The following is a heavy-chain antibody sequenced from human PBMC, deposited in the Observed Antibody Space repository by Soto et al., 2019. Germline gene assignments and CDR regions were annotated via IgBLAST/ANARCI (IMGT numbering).Heavy chain of an antibody. CDR3: ARDQVGGDY. Sequence: PSETLSLTCTVYGGSISSYYWSWIRQPPGKGLEWIGYIYYSGSTNYNPSLKSRVTISVDTSKNQFSLKLSSVTAADTAVYYCARDQVGGDYWGQGTLVTVSS. CDR2: IYYSGST. J-gene: IGHJ4*02. CDR1: GGSISSYY. D-gene: IGHD3-10*01. V-gene: IGHV4-59*01.